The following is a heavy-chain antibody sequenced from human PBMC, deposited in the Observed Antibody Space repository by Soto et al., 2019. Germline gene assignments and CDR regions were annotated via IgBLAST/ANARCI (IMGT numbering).Heavy chain of an antibody. CDR1: GYTFTSYG. CDR3: ARENSPLGEAALSRSDY. Sequence: QVQLVQSGAEVKKPGASVKVSCKASGYTFTSYGISWVRQAPGQGLEWMGWISAYNGNTNYAQKLQGRVTVTTDTSTSTAYMELRSLRSDDTAVYYCARENSPLGEAALSRSDYWGQGTLVTVSS. CDR2: ISAYNGNT. J-gene: IGHJ4*02. D-gene: IGHD6-6*01. V-gene: IGHV1-18*01.